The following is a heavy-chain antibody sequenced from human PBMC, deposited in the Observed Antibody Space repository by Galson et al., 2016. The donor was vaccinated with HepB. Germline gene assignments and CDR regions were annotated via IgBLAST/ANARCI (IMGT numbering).Heavy chain of an antibody. CDR2: ISHDGSNK. J-gene: IGHJ6*02. CDR1: GFTFNTYG. V-gene: IGHV3-30*18. Sequence: SLRLSCAASGFTFNTYGMHWVRQAPGKGLDWVAVISHDGSNKYYADSVKGRFTISRDNSKNTLYLQMNSLRADDMAVYYCAKGPTSYFYGMDVWGQGTTVTVSS. CDR3: AKGPTSYFYGMDV.